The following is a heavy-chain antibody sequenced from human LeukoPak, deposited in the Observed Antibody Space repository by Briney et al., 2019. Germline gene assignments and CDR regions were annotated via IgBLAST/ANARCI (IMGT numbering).Heavy chain of an antibody. J-gene: IGHJ4*02. CDR3: ANLPWGIAVAGTLIDY. V-gene: IGHV3-48*03. CDR2: ISSSGSTI. Sequence: PGGSLRLSCAASGFTFSSYEMNWVRQAPGKGLEWVSYISSSGSTIYYADSVKGRFTISRDNAKNTLYLQMNSLRAEDTAVYYCANLPWGIAVAGTLIDYWGQGTLVTVSS. D-gene: IGHD6-19*01. CDR1: GFTFSSYE.